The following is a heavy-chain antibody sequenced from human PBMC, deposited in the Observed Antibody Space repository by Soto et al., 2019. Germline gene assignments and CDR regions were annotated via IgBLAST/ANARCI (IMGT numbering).Heavy chain of an antibody. CDR1: GFDFRSYG. Sequence: QVQLVESGGGVVQPGRSLRLACAASGFDFRSYGIHWVRQAPGRGLEWVAAASYDGSETYYADSAKGRFTVSKEISKNAVLLQRKALRHEDTALYFCVRGSGWPILNFGSWGQGTLVTVSS. CDR2: ASYDGSET. J-gene: IGHJ4*02. V-gene: IGHV3-30*03. CDR3: VRGSGWPILNFGS. D-gene: IGHD3-10*01.